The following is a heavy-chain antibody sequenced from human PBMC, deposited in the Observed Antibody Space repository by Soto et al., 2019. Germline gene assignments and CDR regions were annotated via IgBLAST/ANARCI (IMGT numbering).Heavy chain of an antibody. CDR1: GGSISSGTYY. V-gene: IGHV4-39*01. J-gene: IGHJ5*02. CDR3: ARHLRPQEYCSGGSCYSSSWFDP. CDR2: IYLRGST. Sequence: QLQLQESGPGLVKPSETLSLTCTVSGGSISSGTYYWGWVRQPPGKGLEWIGTIYLRGSTYYNPSLDSRLSMSLDTSKDHFSLKMNSVTAADTAVYYCARHLRPQEYCSGGSCYSSSWFDPWGQGTLVTVSS. D-gene: IGHD2-15*01.